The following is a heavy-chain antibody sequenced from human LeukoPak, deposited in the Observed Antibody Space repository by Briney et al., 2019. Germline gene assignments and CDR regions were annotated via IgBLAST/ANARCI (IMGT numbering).Heavy chain of an antibody. D-gene: IGHD6-13*01. CDR3: ARVQSAAGHFDY. CDR1: GGTFSSYA. CDR2: IIPIFGTA. J-gene: IGHJ4*02. V-gene: IGHV1-69*05. Sequence: ASVKVSCKASGGTFSSYAISWVRQAPGQGLEWMGGIIPIFGTANYAQKFQGRVTITTDESTSTAYMELSSLRSEDTAVYYCARVQSAAGHFDYWGQGTLVTVSS.